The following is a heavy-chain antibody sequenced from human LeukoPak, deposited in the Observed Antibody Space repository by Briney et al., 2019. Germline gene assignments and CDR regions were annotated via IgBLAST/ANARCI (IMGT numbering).Heavy chain of an antibody. CDR3: ARTNVVVTAIEYFQH. V-gene: IGHV7-4-1*02. Sequence: ASVKVSCKASGYTFTSYAMNWVRQAPGQGLEWMGWINTNTGNPTYAQGFTGRFVFSLDTSVSTAYLQISSLKAEDTAVYYCARTNVVVTAIEYFQHWGQGTLVTVSS. D-gene: IGHD2-21*02. CDR2: INTNTGNP. J-gene: IGHJ1*01. CDR1: GYTFTSYA.